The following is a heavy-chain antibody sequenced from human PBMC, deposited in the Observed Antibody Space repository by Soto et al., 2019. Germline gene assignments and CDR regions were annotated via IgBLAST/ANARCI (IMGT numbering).Heavy chain of an antibody. D-gene: IGHD2-8*01. CDR3: AKVIGEYSNGVMFGSYYYGLDV. CDR2: ISWNSGTI. V-gene: IGHV3-9*01. CDR1: GFAFEDYA. J-gene: IGHJ6*02. Sequence: EVQLVESGGGLVQPARSLRLSCAVSGFAFEDYAMHWVRQIPGKGLDWVSGISWNSGTIGYADSVKGRFTVSRDNAKSSLDLVMNDLRPEDTALYFCAKVIGEYSNGVMFGSYYYGLDVWGQGTTVTVSS.